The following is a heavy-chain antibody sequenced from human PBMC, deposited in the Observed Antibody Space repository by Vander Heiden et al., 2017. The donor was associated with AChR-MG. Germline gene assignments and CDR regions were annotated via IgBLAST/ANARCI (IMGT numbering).Heavy chain of an antibody. CDR2: IYPANSDT. Sequence: VQLVQSAAVVKNRGESLKLSCKGSGFSFVHYWIGWVRPMPGPGLEWVGIIYPANSDTRYSPSFQGQVTISADESISTAYLQWNSLKASDTALCYCATLPSSSWLFKYWGQGTLVTVSS. CDR1: GFSFVHYW. CDR3: ATLPSSSWLFKY. D-gene: IGHD6-13*01. V-gene: IGHV5-51*03. J-gene: IGHJ4*02.